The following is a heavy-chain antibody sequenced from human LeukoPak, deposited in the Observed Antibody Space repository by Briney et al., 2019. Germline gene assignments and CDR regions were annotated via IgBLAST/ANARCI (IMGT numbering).Heavy chain of an antibody. D-gene: IGHD3-10*01. CDR1: GYAFTAYS. Sequence: ASVTVSCKTSGYAFTAYSLHLERQAPGQGLEWMGWIDPNSGGTNSAQKFQDRVTMTRDTSISTAYMELSRVTSDGTAVYYCERFGGSAGDDGTLDYWGQGTLVTVS. CDR2: IDPNSGGT. CDR3: ERFGGSAGDDGTLDY. J-gene: IGHJ4*02. V-gene: IGHV1-2*02.